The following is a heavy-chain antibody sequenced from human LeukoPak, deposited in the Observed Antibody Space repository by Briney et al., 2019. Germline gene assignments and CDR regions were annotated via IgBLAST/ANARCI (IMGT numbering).Heavy chain of an antibody. D-gene: IGHD5-18*01. CDR2: IGTPSSYI. Sequence: SGGCLRLSRAASGFTFSSYSMNWVRQAPGKGLEWVSSIGTPSSYIYYADSLKGRFTVYRDNAKNSLYLQMNSLRAEDTAVYYCARRATSERGHSYGLDYWGQGTLVTVSS. V-gene: IGHV3-21*01. CDR3: ARRATSERGHSYGLDY. CDR1: GFTFSSYS. J-gene: IGHJ4*02.